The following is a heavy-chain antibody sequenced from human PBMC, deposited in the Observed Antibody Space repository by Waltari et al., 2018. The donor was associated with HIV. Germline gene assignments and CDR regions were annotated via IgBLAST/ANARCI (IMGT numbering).Heavy chain of an antibody. D-gene: IGHD3-22*01. Sequence: QVQLQQWGAGLLKLSETLSLTCAVYGGSFRGFYWSWIRQPPGKGLEWIGEINDGVTTHCNPSLKSRVSMSVDTAKNQFSLKLSAVTAADLGVYFCAGVPSMKPRGGTFHAWGQGTMVTVSS. CDR3: AGVPSMKPRGGTFHA. CDR1: GGSFRGFY. V-gene: IGHV4-34*02. CDR2: INDGVTT. J-gene: IGHJ3*01.